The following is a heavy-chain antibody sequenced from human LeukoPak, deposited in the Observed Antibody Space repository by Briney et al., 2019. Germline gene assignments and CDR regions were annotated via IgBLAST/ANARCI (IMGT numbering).Heavy chain of an antibody. CDR1: GRSFSGYY. J-gene: IGHJ6*03. Sequence: PSETLSLTCAVYGRSFSGYYWSWSRQPPGKGLEWLGEINHIGSTNYNPSLKSRVTISLDTSKNQFSLNLSSVTAADTAVYYCARGREQQLFYYYYYMDVWGKGNTVTVSS. V-gene: IGHV4-34*01. D-gene: IGHD1/OR15-1a*01. CDR2: INHIGST. CDR3: ARGREQQLFYYYYYMDV.